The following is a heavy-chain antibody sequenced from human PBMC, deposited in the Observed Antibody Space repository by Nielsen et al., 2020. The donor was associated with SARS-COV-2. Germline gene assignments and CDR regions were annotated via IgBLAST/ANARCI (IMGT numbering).Heavy chain of an antibody. J-gene: IGHJ6*02. CDR3: ARVEDGGRHYYYYGMDV. D-gene: IGHD3-16*01. CDR2: ISYDGSNK. V-gene: IGHV3-30*03. CDR1: GFTFATYG. Sequence: GGSLRLSCAASGFTFATYGMHWVRQAPGKGLEWVAVISYDGSNKYYADSVKGRFTISRDNPKNTLYLQMNSLRAEDTAVYYCARVEDGGRHYYYYGMDVWGQGTTVTVSS.